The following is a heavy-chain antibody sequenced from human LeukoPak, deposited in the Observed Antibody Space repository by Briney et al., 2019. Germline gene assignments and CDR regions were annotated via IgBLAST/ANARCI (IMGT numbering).Heavy chain of an antibody. CDR1: GFTFSSYW. CDR3: AMSYCSSTSCYWAAGDAFDI. V-gene: IGHV3-74*01. D-gene: IGHD2-2*01. J-gene: IGHJ3*02. Sequence: GGSLRLSCAASGFTFSSYWMHWVRQAPGKGLVWVSRINSDGSGTSYADSVKGRFTISRDNAKNTLYLQMNSLRAEDTAVYYCAMSYCSSTSCYWAAGDAFDIWGQGTMVTVSS. CDR2: INSDGSGT.